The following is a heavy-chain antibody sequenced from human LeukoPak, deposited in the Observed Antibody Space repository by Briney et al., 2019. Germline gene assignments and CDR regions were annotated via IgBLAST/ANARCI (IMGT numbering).Heavy chain of an antibody. Sequence: ASVKVSCKASGYTFTGYYMHWVRQAPGQGLEWMGRINPNSGGTNYAQKFQGRVTMTRDTSISTAYMELSRLRSDDTAVYYCAGRDYYDSSGTCVWGQGTLVTVSS. CDR1: GYTFTGYY. D-gene: IGHD3-22*01. CDR3: AGRDYYDSSGTCV. J-gene: IGHJ4*02. CDR2: INPNSGGT. V-gene: IGHV1-2*06.